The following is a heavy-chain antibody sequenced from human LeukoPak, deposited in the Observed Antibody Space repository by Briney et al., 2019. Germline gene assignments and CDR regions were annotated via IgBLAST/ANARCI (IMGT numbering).Heavy chain of an antibody. V-gene: IGHV3-11*01. CDR1: GFTFSDYY. CDR2: ISSGGGAI. J-gene: IGHJ4*02. Sequence: GGSLRLSCAASGFTFSDYYMSWIRQAPGKGLEWVSYISSGGGAIYYADSVKGRFTISRDNAKNSLYLQMNSLRADDTAVYYCARDPGSGYEEHFDYWGQGTLVTVSS. D-gene: IGHD5-12*01. CDR3: ARDPGSGYEEHFDY.